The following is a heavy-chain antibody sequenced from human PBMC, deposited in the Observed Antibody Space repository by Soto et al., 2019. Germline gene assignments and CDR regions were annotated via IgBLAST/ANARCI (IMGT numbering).Heavy chain of an antibody. CDR1: GGSISSGGYY. Sequence: KPSETLSLTCTVSGGSISSGGYYWSWIRQHPGKGLEWIGYIYYSGSTYYNPSLKSRVTISVDTSKNQFSLKLSSVTAADTAVYYCARDSDYSIRYYGMDVWGQGTTVTVSS. V-gene: IGHV4-31*03. CDR2: IYYSGST. CDR3: ARDSDYSIRYYGMDV. D-gene: IGHD4-4*01. J-gene: IGHJ6*02.